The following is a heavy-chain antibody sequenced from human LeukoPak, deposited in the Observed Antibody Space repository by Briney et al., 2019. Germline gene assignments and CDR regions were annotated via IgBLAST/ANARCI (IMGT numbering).Heavy chain of an antibody. CDR1: GGSFSGYY. Sequence: SETLSLTCAVYGGSFSGYYWSWIRQPPGKGLEWIGEINHSGSTNYNPSLKSRVTISVDTSKNQFSLKLSSVTAADTAVYYCARHRRWLLFRHPSFDYWGQGTLVTASS. J-gene: IGHJ4*02. D-gene: IGHD3-3*01. V-gene: IGHV4-34*01. CDR2: INHSGST. CDR3: ARHRRWLLFRHPSFDY.